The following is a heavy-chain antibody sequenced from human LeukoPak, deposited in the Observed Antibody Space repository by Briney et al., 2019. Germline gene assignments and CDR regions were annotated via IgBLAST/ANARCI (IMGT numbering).Heavy chain of an antibody. CDR2: INTNTGNP. CDR3: ARSYGHSGYENAFDI. J-gene: IGHJ3*02. CDR1: GYTFTTYA. V-gene: IGHV7-4-1*02. D-gene: IGHD5-12*01. Sequence: ASVKVSCKASGYTFTTYAMNWVRQAPGQGLEWMGWINTNTGNPTYAQGFTGRFVFSLDTSVSTAYLQISSLKAEDTAVYYCARSYGHSGYENAFDIWGQGTMVTVSS.